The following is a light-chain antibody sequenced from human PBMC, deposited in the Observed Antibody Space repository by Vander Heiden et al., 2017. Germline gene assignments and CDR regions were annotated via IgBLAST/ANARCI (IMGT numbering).Light chain of an antibody. V-gene: IGLV2-14*03. J-gene: IGLJ2*01. CDR3: SSYRDSSTVV. CDR2: EVT. CDR1: NRDIGSYNF. Sequence: QSALTQPASVSGSPGQSITISCTGTNRDIGSYNFVSWYQQHPGRAPKLLIYEVTNRPSGVSNRFSGSKSGNTASLIVSGLQAEDEADYYCSSYRDSSTVVFGGGTKLTV.